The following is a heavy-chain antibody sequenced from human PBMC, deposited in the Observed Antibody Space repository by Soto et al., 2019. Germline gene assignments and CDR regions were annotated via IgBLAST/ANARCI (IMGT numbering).Heavy chain of an antibody. CDR2: IYHSGST. CDR1: GGSISSSNW. V-gene: IGHV4-4*02. CDR3: ASRYGPSEFDH. Sequence: SETLSLTCAVSGGSISSSNWWSWVRQPPGKGLEWIGEIYHSGSTNYNPSLKSRVIISVDKSTNQFSLRLTSVTAADTAVYYCASRYGPSEFDHWGQGSLVTVSS. J-gene: IGHJ4*02. D-gene: IGHD3-9*01.